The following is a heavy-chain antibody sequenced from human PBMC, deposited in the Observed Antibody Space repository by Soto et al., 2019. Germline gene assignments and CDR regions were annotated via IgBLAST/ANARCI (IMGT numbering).Heavy chain of an antibody. CDR1: GFTFTSSA. Sequence: ASVKVSCKASGFTFTSSAMQWVRQARGQRLEWIGWIVVGSGNTNYAQKFQERVTITRDMSTSTAYMELSSLRSEDTAVYYCAAEVPIGDILTGDKWFRWFDPWGQGTVVTVSS. V-gene: IGHV1-58*02. D-gene: IGHD3-9*01. CDR2: IVVGSGNT. J-gene: IGHJ5*02. CDR3: AAEVPIGDILTGDKWFRWFDP.